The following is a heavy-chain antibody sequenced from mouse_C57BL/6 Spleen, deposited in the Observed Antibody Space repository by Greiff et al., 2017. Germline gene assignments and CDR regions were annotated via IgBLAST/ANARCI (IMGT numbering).Heavy chain of an antibody. J-gene: IGHJ2*01. Sequence: VQLQQPGAELVMPGASVKLSCKASGYTFTSYWMHWVKQRPGQGLEWIGEIDPSDSYYNYNQKFKGKSTLTVDKSSSTAYMQLSSLTSEDAAVYYCARGGGSALDYWGQGTTLTVSS. CDR2: IDPSDSYY. CDR1: GYTFTSYW. V-gene: IGHV1-69*01. D-gene: IGHD1-1*02. CDR3: ARGGGSALDY.